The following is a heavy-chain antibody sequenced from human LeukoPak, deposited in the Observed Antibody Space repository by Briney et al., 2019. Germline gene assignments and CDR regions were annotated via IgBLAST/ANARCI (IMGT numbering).Heavy chain of an antibody. Sequence: GGSLRLSCAASGFTFSSYGMSWVRQAPGKGLEWVSAISGSGGSTYYADSVKGRFTISRDNSKNTLYLQMNSLRAEDTAVYYCAKGYYDILTGSLAFDIWGQGTMVTVSS. J-gene: IGHJ3*02. CDR3: AKGYYDILTGSLAFDI. CDR1: GFTFSSYG. D-gene: IGHD3-9*01. CDR2: ISGSGGST. V-gene: IGHV3-23*01.